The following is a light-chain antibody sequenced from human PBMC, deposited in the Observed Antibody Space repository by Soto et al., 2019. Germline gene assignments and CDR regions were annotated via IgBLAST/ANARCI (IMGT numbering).Light chain of an antibody. CDR2: GAS. Sequence: ENALTQSPATLSLSPGERAPLSCRASESVSSSFLAWYQQRLGQAPRLLIYGASSRATGIPDRFSGSGSGTDFTLTISRLEPEDFAVYYCQQYGSSPRTFGQGTKVDIK. J-gene: IGKJ1*01. CDR3: QQYGSSPRT. V-gene: IGKV3-20*01. CDR1: ESVSSSF.